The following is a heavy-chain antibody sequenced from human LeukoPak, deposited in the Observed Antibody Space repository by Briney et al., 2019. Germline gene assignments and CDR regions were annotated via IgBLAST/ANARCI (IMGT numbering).Heavy chain of an antibody. Sequence: SETLSLTCAVYGGSLSGSYWSWIRQPPGKGLEWIAEINHSGSANYNPSLKSRLTLSIDKSKNQFSLNLNSVTAADTAVYYCARARRDSGYYKVDYWGQGTLVTVSS. V-gene: IGHV4-34*01. J-gene: IGHJ4*02. D-gene: IGHD3-3*01. CDR1: GGSLSGSY. CDR2: INHSGSA. CDR3: ARARRDSGYYKVDY.